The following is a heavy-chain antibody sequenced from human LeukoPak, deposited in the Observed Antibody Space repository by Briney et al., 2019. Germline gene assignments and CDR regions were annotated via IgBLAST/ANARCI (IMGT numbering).Heavy chain of an antibody. CDR1: GYSFTTSW. D-gene: IGHD1-7*01. J-gene: IGHJ4*02. CDR3: ARSNLKTYYYDY. Sequence: GESLKISCKVSGYSFTTSWIAWVRQMPGQGLEWMGIIYPGDSDTRYSPSFQGQVTISADKSISTAYLQWSSLKASDTAMYYCARSNLKTYYYDYWGQGTLVTVSS. CDR2: IYPGDSDT. V-gene: IGHV5-51*01.